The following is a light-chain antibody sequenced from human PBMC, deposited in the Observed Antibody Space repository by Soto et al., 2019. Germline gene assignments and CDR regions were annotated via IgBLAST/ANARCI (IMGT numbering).Light chain of an antibody. V-gene: IGLV2-14*01. CDR2: DVV. Sequence: QSVLTQPASVSGSPGQSITISCTGSSSDVGGYDYVSWYQQHPGKAPKLMIYDVVNRPSGVSNRFSGSKSGNMASLTISGLQAEDDADYYCCSYSSSNSYVFGTGTKSPS. CDR1: SSDVGGYDY. CDR3: CSYSSSNSYV. J-gene: IGLJ1*01.